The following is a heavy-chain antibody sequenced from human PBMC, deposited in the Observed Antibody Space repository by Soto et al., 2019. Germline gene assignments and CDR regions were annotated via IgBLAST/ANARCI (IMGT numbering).Heavy chain of an antibody. CDR3: AKGPPRKYCSSTSCSVDY. Sequence: EVQLLESGGGLVQPGGSLRLSCAASGFTFCSYAMSWVRQAPGKGLEWVSAISGSGGSTYYADSVKGRFTISRDNSKNTLYLQMNSLRAEDTAVYYCAKGPPRKYCSSTSCSVDYWGQGTLVTVSS. D-gene: IGHD2-2*01. CDR1: GFTFCSYA. V-gene: IGHV3-23*01. J-gene: IGHJ4*02. CDR2: ISGSGGST.